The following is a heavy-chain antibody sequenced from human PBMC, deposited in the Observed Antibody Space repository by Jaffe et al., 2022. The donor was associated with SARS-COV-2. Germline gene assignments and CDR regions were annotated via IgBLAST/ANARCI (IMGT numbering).Heavy chain of an antibody. V-gene: IGHV4-39*01. CDR1: GVSISSSNYY. CDR2: IYYSGST. Sequence: QLQLQESGPGLVKPSETLSLTCTVSGVSISSSNYYWGWIRQPPGKGLELIGSIYYSGSTYYNPSLRSRVTISVDMSKNQFSLRLSSVTAADAAVYYCARQLQTGSISKGFFDSWGQGTLVTVSS. J-gene: IGHJ4*02. D-gene: IGHD3-9*01. CDR3: ARQLQTGSISKGFFDS.